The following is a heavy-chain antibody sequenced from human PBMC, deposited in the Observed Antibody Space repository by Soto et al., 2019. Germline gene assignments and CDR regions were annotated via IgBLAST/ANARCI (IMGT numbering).Heavy chain of an antibody. CDR1: GYTFTRYY. V-gene: IGHV1-46*01. Sequence: QVQLVQSGAEVKKPGASVKVSCKASGYTFTRYYMQWVRQAPAQGLEWMGVMNPSDGTTSYAQKFQGRVTMTRDTSTSTVYMELSSLRPEDTAMYYCARLCSYDNSGSFYAMDVWGQGTTVTVSS. D-gene: IGHD3-22*01. J-gene: IGHJ6*02. CDR2: MNPSDGTT. CDR3: ARLCSYDNSGSFYAMDV.